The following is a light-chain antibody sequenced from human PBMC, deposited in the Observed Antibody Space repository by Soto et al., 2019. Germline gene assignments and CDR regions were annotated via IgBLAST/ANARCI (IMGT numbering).Light chain of an antibody. CDR2: EVS. V-gene: IGLV2-8*01. J-gene: IGLJ1*01. CDR3: SSYAGSNNEV. CDR1: SNDVGGYNY. Sequence: QSALTHPPSASGSPGQSVTISCTGTSNDVGGYNYVSWYQQHPGKAPKLMIYEVSKRPSGVPDRFSGSKSGNTASLTVSGLQAEDEADYYCSSYAGSNNEVFGTGTKVTVL.